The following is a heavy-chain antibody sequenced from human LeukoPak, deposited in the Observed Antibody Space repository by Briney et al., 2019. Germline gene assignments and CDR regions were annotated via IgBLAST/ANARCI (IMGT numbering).Heavy chain of an antibody. CDR2: ISGSGGST. CDR3: AKDYMIVVVITPYFDY. V-gene: IGHV3-23*01. CDR1: GFTFSSYG. Sequence: GGSLRLSCAASGFTFSSYGMHWVRQAPGKGLEWVSAISGSGGSTYYADSVKGRFTISRDNSKNTLYLQMNSLRAEDTAVYYCAKDYMIVVVITPYFDYWGQGTLVTVSS. D-gene: IGHD3-22*01. J-gene: IGHJ4*02.